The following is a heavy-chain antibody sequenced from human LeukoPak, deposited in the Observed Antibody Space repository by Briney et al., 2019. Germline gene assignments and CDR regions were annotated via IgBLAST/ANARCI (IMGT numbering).Heavy chain of an antibody. CDR3: ARAYSSSWYDYYYYMDV. V-gene: IGHV3-21*01. CDR2: ISSSSSYI. J-gene: IGHJ6*03. D-gene: IGHD6-13*01. CDR1: GFTFSSYS. Sequence: GGSLRLSCAASGFTFSSYSMNWVRQAPGKGLEWVSSISSSSSYIYYADSVKGRFTISRDNAKNSLYLQMNSLRAEDTAVYYYARAYSSSWYDYYYYMDVWGKGTTVTVSS.